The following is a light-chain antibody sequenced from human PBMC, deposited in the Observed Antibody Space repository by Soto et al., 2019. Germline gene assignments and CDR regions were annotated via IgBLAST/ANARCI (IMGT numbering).Light chain of an antibody. J-gene: IGLJ2*01. CDR1: SSDVGGYNY. CDR2: DVS. Sequence: QSALTQPPSASGSPGQSVAISCTGTSSDVGGYNYVSWYQQHPGKAPKLIIYDVSKRPSGVPDRFSGSTSGNTASLTVSGLQAEDEADYYCISYAGSDNLVFGGGTKLTVL. V-gene: IGLV2-8*01. CDR3: ISYAGSDNLV.